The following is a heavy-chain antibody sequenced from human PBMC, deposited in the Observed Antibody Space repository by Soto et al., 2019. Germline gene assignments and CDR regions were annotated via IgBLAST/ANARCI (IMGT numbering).Heavy chain of an antibody. Sequence: QVQLVESGGGVVQPGRSLRLSCAASGFTFSNYAMNWVRQAPGKGLEWVALISYDGSNQYYADSVKGRFTISRDSSKNTLYLQMNSLRAADTAVYYCGRCTSTSCHLGSDYWGQGTLVTVSS. CDR3: GRCTSTSCHLGSDY. CDR1: GFTFSNYA. CDR2: ISYDGSNQ. V-gene: IGHV3-30-3*01. D-gene: IGHD2-2*01. J-gene: IGHJ4*02.